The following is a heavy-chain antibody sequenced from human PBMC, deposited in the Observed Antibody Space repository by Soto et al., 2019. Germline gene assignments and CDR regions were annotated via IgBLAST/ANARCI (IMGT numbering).Heavy chain of an antibody. CDR1: GFTFSSYA. D-gene: IGHD3-3*01. Sequence: EVQLLESGGGLVQPGGSLRLSCAASGFTFSSYAMSWVRQAPGKGLEWVSAISGSGGSTYYADSVKGRFTISRDNSKNTLYLQMNSLRAEDTAVYYCAKETGSGSVSAYDYYGMDVWGQGTTVTVSS. CDR3: AKETGSGSVSAYDYYGMDV. J-gene: IGHJ6*02. CDR2: ISGSGGST. V-gene: IGHV3-23*01.